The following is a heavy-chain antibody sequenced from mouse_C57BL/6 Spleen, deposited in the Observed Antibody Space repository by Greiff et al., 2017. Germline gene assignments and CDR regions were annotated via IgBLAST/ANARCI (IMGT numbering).Heavy chain of an antibody. CDR2: IYPGDGDT. CDR1: GYAFSSYW. Sequence: QVQLQQSGAELVKPGASVKISCKASGYAFSSYWMNWVKQRPGKGLEWIGQIYPGDGDTNYNGKFKGKATLTADKSSSTAYMQLSSLTSEDSAVYFCASGDSPYSFDYWGQGTTLTVSS. V-gene: IGHV1-80*01. CDR3: ASGDSPYSFDY. J-gene: IGHJ2*01.